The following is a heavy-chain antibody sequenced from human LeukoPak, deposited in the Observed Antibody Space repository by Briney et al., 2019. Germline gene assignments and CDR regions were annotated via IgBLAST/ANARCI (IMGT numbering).Heavy chain of an antibody. CDR1: GGTFSNFA. V-gene: IGHV1-69*06. Sequence: ASVKVSCKASGGTFSNFAISWVRQAPGQGLEWMGGITPIFGTTNYAQKFQGRVTITADKSTSTAYMELSSLRSEDTAVYYCARDQSYYYYGSGPKGYYMDVWGKGTTVTVSS. J-gene: IGHJ6*03. CDR2: ITPIFGTT. D-gene: IGHD3-10*01. CDR3: ARDQSYYYYGSGPKGYYMDV.